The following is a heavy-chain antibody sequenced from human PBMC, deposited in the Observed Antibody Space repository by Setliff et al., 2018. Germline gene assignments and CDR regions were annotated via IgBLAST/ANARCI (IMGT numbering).Heavy chain of an antibody. CDR3: ARGHGTDYNFWSGYPAASFDI. Sequence: ASVKVSCKASGGTFSSYAISWVRQAPGQGLEWMGRIIPIFGTANYAQKFQGRVTITADKSTSTAYMELSSLRSEDTAVYYCARGHGTDYNFWSGYPAASFDIWGQGTMVT. CDR1: GGTFSSYA. D-gene: IGHD3-3*01. CDR2: IIPIFGTA. V-gene: IGHV1-69*06. J-gene: IGHJ3*02.